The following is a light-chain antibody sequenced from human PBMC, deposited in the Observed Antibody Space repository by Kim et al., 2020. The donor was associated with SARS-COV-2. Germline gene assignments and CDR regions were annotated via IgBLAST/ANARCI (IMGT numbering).Light chain of an antibody. CDR2: KDT. CDR1: KLGNKY. Sequence: SYELTQPPSVSVSPGQTASITCSGDKLGNKYVCWYQQKAGQSPDLVIYKDTKRPSGIPERFSGSNSGNTATLTISGTQAMDEADYYCQAWDSSTAIFGGGTQLTVL. CDR3: QAWDSSTAI. J-gene: IGLJ2*01. V-gene: IGLV3-1*01.